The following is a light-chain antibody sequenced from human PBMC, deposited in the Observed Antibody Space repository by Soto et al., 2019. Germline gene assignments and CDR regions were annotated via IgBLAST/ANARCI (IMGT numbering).Light chain of an antibody. CDR2: GAS. Sequence: EIVMTQSPATLSVSPGERATLSCRASQSVSNNLAWYQQKPGQAPRLLLYGASTRATGIPARFSGSGSGTEFTLTISRLEPEDFAVYYCQQYGSSPLTFGGGTKVDIK. CDR3: QQYGSSPLT. V-gene: IGKV3-15*01. CDR1: QSVSNN. J-gene: IGKJ4*01.